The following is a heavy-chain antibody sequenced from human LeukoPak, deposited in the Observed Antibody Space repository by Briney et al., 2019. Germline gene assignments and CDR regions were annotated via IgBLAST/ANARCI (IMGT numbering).Heavy chain of an antibody. CDR3: GREAVGAVAGTNYYYYMDV. CDR2: LIAYNGNT. J-gene: IGHJ6*03. D-gene: IGHD6-19*01. CDR1: GYTFTSFG. V-gene: IGHV1-18*01. Sequence: ASFKVLCKAFGYTFTSFGISWVRPAPGQGLEWIGWLIAYNGNTNYAQNLQGRGTMPTDQSPHTPHTALRRPRCDDTPLYFRGREAVGAVAGTNYYYYMDVWGKGTTVTISS.